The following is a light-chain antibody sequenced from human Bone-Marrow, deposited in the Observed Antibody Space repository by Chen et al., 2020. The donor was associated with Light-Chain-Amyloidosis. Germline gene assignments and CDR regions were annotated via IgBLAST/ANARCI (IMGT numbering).Light chain of an antibody. Sequence: DIQMTQSPSSVSAYVGDRVTITCRANQAISRWLAWYQQKPGKAPQLLIYGASTLQSGVPSRFSGIGSGTDCTLSINTLHPEDFATYYCQQSHRFSLTFGQGTMVEIK. J-gene: IGKJ1*01. CDR2: GAS. CDR3: QQSHRFSLT. CDR1: QAISRW. V-gene: IGKV1-12*01.